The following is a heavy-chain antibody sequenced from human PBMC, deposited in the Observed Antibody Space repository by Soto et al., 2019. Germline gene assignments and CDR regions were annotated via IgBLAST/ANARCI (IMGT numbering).Heavy chain of an antibody. V-gene: IGHV4-34*01. CDR3: ARGQGPITIFWRQITYGMDV. J-gene: IGHJ6*02. CDR1: GGSFSGYY. D-gene: IGHD3-9*01. CDR2: INHSGST. Sequence: QVQLQQWGAGLLKPSETLSLTCAVYGGSFSGYYWSWIRQPPGKGLEWIGEINHSGSTNYNPSLKSRGTTSVDTSKNQFSLKLSSVTAADTAVYYCARGQGPITIFWRQITYGMDVWGQGTTVTVSS.